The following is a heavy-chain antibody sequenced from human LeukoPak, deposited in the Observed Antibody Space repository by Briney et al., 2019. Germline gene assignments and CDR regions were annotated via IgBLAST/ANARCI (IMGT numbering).Heavy chain of an antibody. Sequence: SETLSLTCTVSGGSVSSYYWSWIRQPPGKGLEWIGYIYYSGSTKYNSSLKSRVTISVDTSKNQFSLKLSSVTAADTAVYYCAALGYCSGGSCYEGDYWGQGTLVTVSS. V-gene: IGHV4-59*02. D-gene: IGHD2-15*01. J-gene: IGHJ4*02. CDR2: IYYSGST. CDR3: AALGYCSGGSCYEGDY. CDR1: GGSVSSYY.